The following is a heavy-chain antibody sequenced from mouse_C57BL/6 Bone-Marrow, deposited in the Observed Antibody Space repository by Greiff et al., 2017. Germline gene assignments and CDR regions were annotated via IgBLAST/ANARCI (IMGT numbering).Heavy chain of an antibody. CDR3: ARWGPYGREFAY. D-gene: IGHD1-1*01. CDR1: GFTFTDYY. CDR2: IRNKANGYTT. Sequence: EVKLMESGGGLVQPGGSLSLSCAASGFTFTDYYMSWVRQPPGKALEWLGFIRNKANGYTTEYSASVKGRFTISRDNSQSILYLQMNALRAEDSATYCCARWGPYGREFAYWGQGTLVTVSA. J-gene: IGHJ3*01. V-gene: IGHV7-3*01.